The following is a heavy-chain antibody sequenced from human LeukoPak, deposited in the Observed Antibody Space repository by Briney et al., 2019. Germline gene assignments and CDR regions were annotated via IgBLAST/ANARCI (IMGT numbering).Heavy chain of an antibody. CDR3: ARKPMERFGELGFDY. V-gene: IGHV1-69*13. D-gene: IGHD3-10*01. J-gene: IGHJ4*02. Sequence: ASVKVSCKASGGTFSSYAISWVRQAPGQGLEWMGGIIPIFGTANYAQKFQGRVTITADESTSTAYMELSSLRSKDTAVYYCARKPMERFGELGFDYWGQGTLVTVSS. CDR1: GGTFSSYA. CDR2: IIPIFGTA.